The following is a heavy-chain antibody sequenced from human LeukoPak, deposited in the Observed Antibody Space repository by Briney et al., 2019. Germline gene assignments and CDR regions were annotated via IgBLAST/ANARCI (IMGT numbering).Heavy chain of an antibody. V-gene: IGHV1-8*01. CDR2: MNPNSGNT. CDR3: ARDHRDSSREFDP. CDR1: GYTFTSYD. J-gene: IGHJ5*02. Sequence: ASVKVSRKASGYTFTSYDINWVRQATGQGLEWMGWMNPNSGNTGYAQKFQGRVTMTTDTSTSTAYMELRSLRSDDTAVYYCARDHRDSSREFDPWGQGTLVTVSS. D-gene: IGHD3-22*01.